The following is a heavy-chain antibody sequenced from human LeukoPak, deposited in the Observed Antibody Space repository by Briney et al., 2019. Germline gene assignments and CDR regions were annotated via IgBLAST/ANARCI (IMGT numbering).Heavy chain of an antibody. V-gene: IGHV3-30*02. CDR1: GFTFSSYG. CDR3: AKVAAAEVPY. CDR2: IRYDGSNK. Sequence: PGGSLRLSCAASGFTFSSYGMHWVRQAPGKGLEWVAFIRYDGSNKYYADTVKGRFTISRDNSKNTLYLQMNSLRAEDTAVYYCAKVAAAEVPYWGQGTLVTVSS. D-gene: IGHD6-13*01. J-gene: IGHJ4*02.